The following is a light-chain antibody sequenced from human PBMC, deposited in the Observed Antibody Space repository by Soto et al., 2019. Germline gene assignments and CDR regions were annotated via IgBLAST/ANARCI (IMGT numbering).Light chain of an antibody. V-gene: IGLV3-21*02. CDR1: NIGNKN. CDR3: QVWDSSSYHWV. Sequence: SYELTQPPSVSVAPGQTARITCGGHNIGNKNVHWFQQRPGQAPVLVVYDDNDRPSGIPGRFSGSNSGNAATLTISRVEGGDEADYYCQVWDSSSYHWVFGGVTKLTVL. CDR2: DDN. J-gene: IGLJ3*02.